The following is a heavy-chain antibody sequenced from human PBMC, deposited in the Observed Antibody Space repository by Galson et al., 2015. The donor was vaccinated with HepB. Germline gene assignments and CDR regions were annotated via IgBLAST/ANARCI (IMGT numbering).Heavy chain of an antibody. CDR2: INPNSGDT. CDR3: ARRSRYSLYGMDV. CDR1: GYIFSGYY. J-gene: IGHJ6*02. Sequence: SVKVSCKASGYIFSGYYMHWVRQAPGQGLEWMGRINPNSGDTNYAQKFQGRVTMTRDTSLRTAYMEVSRLRLDDTAVYYCARRSRYSLYGMDVWGQGTTVTVSS. V-gene: IGHV1-2*06. D-gene: IGHD2-15*01.